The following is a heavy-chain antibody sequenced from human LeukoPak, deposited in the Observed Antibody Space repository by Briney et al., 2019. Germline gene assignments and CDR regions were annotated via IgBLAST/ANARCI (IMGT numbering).Heavy chain of an antibody. CDR2: TYYRCKWYS. D-gene: IGHD1-7*01. V-gene: IGHV6-1*01. Sequence: LQTLSLTRAVSGDSVSNNSAAWNWIRQSPSSGLEWLGTTYYRCKWYSDYAVSVKSLITINPDSSKNQFSLQLNSVTPEDTAVYYCARERNYVKFDYWGQGTLVTVSS. CDR3: ARERNYVKFDY. J-gene: IGHJ4*02. CDR1: GDSVSNNSAA.